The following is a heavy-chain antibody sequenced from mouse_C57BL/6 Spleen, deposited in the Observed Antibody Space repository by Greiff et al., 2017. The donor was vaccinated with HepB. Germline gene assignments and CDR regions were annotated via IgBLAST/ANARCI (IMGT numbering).Heavy chain of an antibody. D-gene: IGHD1-1*01. CDR3: TGVVAN. Sequence: QVTLKESGAELVRPGASVTLSCKASGYTFTDYEMHWVKQTPVHGLEWIGAIDPETGGTAYNQKFKGKAILTADKSSSTAYMELRSLTSEDSAVYYCTGVVANWGQGTTLTVSS. J-gene: IGHJ2*01. CDR2: IDPETGGT. V-gene: IGHV1-15*01. CDR1: GYTFTDYE.